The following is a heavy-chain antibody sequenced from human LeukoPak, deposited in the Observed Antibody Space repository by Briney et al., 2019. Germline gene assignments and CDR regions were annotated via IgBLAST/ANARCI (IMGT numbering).Heavy chain of an antibody. D-gene: IGHD3-16*02. J-gene: IGHJ4*02. CDR1: GFIFSSYW. CDR3: AKEGGYGELSSYFDY. V-gene: IGHV3-23*01. Sequence: GGSLRLSCAASGFIFSSYWMHWVRHAPGKGLAWVSAISGSGGSTYYADSVKGRFTIPRDNSKNTLYLQMNSLRAEDTAVYYCAKEGGYGELSSYFDYWGQGTLVTVSS. CDR2: ISGSGGST.